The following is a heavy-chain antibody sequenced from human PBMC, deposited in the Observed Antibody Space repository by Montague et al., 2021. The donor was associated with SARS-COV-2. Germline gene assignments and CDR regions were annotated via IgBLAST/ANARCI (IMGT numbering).Heavy chain of an antibody. D-gene: IGHD3-22*01. J-gene: IGHJ4*02. CDR3: ARGHQGVAMIVVVMIGAKYYFDX. CDR2: INHGGST. Sequence: SETLSLTCAVYGGSFNDYYWSWIRQPPGKGLEWIGEINHGGSTNYSPSLKNRVTISADTSKNQFSLKLKSVTAADTANYYCARGHQGVAMIVVVMIGAKYYFDXWGQGSLVTVSS. CDR1: GGSFNDYY. V-gene: IGHV4-34*01.